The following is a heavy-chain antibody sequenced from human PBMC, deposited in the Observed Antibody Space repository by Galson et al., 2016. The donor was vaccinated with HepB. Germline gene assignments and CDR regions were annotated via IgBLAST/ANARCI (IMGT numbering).Heavy chain of an antibody. Sequence: ETLSLTCAVSGASITTTDHYWAWIRQPPGKGLEWIGAIHYGGDTFYSEALKSQVTLSVDTAKNQLSLKLSSVTAADSALYFCSRLGSDNSGPQFDYWGQGALVTVSS. CDR1: GASITTTDHY. J-gene: IGHJ4*02. CDR2: IHYGGDT. CDR3: SRLGSDNSGPQFDY. D-gene: IGHD3-22*01. V-gene: IGHV4-39*01.